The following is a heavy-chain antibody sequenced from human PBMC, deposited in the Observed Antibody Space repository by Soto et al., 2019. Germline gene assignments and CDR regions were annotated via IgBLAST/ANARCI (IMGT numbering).Heavy chain of an antibody. Sequence: PGGSLRLSCAASGFTFSDAWMSWVRQAPGKGLEWVGRIKSKTDGGTTDYAAHVKGRSAISRDDSKNTLYLQMNSLKTEDTAVYYCTTLTKPTYYYDYSGSYDFWGQGTLVTVSS. CDR3: TTLTKPTYYYDYSGSYDF. CDR2: IKSKTDGGTT. D-gene: IGHD3-22*01. J-gene: IGHJ4*02. CDR1: GFTFSDAW. V-gene: IGHV3-15*01.